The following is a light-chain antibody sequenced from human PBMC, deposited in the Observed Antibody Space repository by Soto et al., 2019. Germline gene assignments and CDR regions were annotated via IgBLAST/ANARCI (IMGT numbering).Light chain of an antibody. J-gene: IGKJ5*01. CDR1: QSISSY. Sequence: DIQMTQSPSSLSASLGHSVTITCRASQSISSYLNWYQQKPGKAPKLLIYAASSLQSGVPSRFSGSGSGTDFTLTISSLQPEDFATYYCQQANSFPVTFGQGTRLEIK. CDR2: AAS. V-gene: IGKV1-39*01. CDR3: QQANSFPVT.